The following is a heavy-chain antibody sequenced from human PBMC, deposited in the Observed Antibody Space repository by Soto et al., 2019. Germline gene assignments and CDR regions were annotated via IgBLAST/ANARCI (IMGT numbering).Heavy chain of an antibody. CDR2: MYHTGRT. D-gene: IGHD2-2*02. V-gene: IGHV4-30-2*01. J-gene: IGHJ6*02. Sequence: QLQLQESGPGLLKPSQTLSLTCVVSGGSINGGSYSWSWIRQPPGKGLEWIGYMYHTGRTYYNPSLSGRATISVDRSKNQYFLNLTSVTAADTAVYYCARVTPATPYYAMDVWGQGTTVTVSS. CDR3: ARVTPATPYYAMDV. CDR1: GGSINGGSYS.